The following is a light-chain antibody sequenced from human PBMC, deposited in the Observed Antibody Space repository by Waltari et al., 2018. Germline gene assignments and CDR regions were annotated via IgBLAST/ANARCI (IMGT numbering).Light chain of an antibody. J-gene: IGLJ7*01. CDR3: GTWDSSLSGAV. CDR2: ENT. V-gene: IGLV1-51*02. CDR1: SSNIGNNY. Sequence: QSVLTQPPSVSAAPGQRVTISCSGGSSNIGNNYVSWYRQFPGTAPKLLIYENTERPSGIPGRFPCSKAGTSATLDITGLQAGDEADYCCGTWDSSLSGAVFGGGTHLTVL.